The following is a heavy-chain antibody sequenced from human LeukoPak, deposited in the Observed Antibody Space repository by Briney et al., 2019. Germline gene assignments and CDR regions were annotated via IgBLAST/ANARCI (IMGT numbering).Heavy chain of an antibody. D-gene: IGHD3-10*01. CDR1: GGSISSSTSGWGWY. V-gene: IGHV4-39*07. CDR3: ARAAGSGSLWFDP. CDR2: IYYSGST. J-gene: IGHJ5*02. Sequence: SETLSLTCTVSGGSISSSTSGWGWYWGWIRQPPGKGLEWIGSIYYSGSTYYNPSLKGRVTISVDTSKNQFSMNLNSVTAADTAVYYCARAAGSGSLWFDPWGQGTLVTVSS.